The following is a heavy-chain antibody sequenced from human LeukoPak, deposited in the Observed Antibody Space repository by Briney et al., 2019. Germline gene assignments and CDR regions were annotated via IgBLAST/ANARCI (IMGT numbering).Heavy chain of an antibody. CDR3: ARDPIIDN. CDR1: GFTFTNFW. D-gene: IGHD3-3*01. V-gene: IGHV3-7*01. Sequence: GSLRLSCAASGFTFTNFWMSWVRQAPGKGLEWVANIKQDGSDKYYVDSVKGRFTISRDNAKNSLYLQMNSLRAEDTAIYYCARDPIIDNWGQGTLVTVSS. J-gene: IGHJ4*02. CDR2: IKQDGSDK.